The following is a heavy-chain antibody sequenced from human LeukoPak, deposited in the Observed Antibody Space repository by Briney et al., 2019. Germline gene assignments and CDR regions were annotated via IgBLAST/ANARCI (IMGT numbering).Heavy chain of an antibody. CDR1: GYTFTNYD. Sequence: GASVKVSCKASGYTFTNYDLNWVRQANGQGLEWMGWMSPDSGDTGYAQKFQGRLTMTRVTSTETAYMELSSLRAEDTAVYYCARGANYYGSGSYYNVFDYWGQGTLVTVSS. J-gene: IGHJ4*02. D-gene: IGHD3-10*01. V-gene: IGHV1-8*01. CDR3: ARGANYYGSGSYYNVFDY. CDR2: MSPDSGDT.